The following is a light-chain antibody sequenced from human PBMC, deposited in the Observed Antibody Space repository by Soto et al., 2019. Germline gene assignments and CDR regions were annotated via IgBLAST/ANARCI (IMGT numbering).Light chain of an antibody. CDR1: QGISRW. CDR2: KAS. Sequence: DIQMTQSPSSVSASVGDRVTITCRASQGISRWLAWYQQKPGRAPKLLIYKASSLESGAPSRFSGSGSGTEFTLTISSLQPDDFATYYCQQYETFSGTFGPGTKVDI. V-gene: IGKV1-5*03. J-gene: IGKJ1*01. CDR3: QQYETFSGT.